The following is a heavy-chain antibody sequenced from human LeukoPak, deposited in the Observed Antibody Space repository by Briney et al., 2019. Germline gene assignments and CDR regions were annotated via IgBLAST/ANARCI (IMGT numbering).Heavy chain of an antibody. V-gene: IGHV3-72*01. Sequence: GGSLRLSCAASGFTFSDHYMDWVRQAPGKGLEWVGRTRNKANSYTTEYAASVKGRFTISRDDSKNSLYLQMNSLKTEDTAVYYCARGPLAYCGGDCPSPLDYWGQGTLVTVSS. CDR1: GFTFSDHY. CDR2: TRNKANSYTT. CDR3: ARGPLAYCGGDCPSPLDY. J-gene: IGHJ4*02. D-gene: IGHD2-21*02.